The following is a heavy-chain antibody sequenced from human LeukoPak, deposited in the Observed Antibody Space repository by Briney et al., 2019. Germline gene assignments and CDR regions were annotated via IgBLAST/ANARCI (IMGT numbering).Heavy chain of an antibody. CDR1: GFTFSSYS. Sequence: PGGSLRLSCAASGFTFSSYSMNWVRQAPGKGLEWVSSISSSSSYIYYADSVKGRFTISRDNARNSLYLQMNSLRAEDTAVYYCARGGGYGQDFDYWGQGTLVTVSS. CDR2: ISSSSSYI. V-gene: IGHV3-21*01. D-gene: IGHD5-12*01. J-gene: IGHJ4*02. CDR3: ARGGGYGQDFDY.